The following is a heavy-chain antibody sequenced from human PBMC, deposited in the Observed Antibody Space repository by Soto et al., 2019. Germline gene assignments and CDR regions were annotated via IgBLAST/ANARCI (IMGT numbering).Heavy chain of an antibody. D-gene: IGHD1-26*01. V-gene: IGHV6-1*01. Sequence: SQTLSLTCAIPGDRVSSNSAGWSWVRQSPSRGLEWLGRTYYRSKWYYEYAVSVRGRITINPDTSKNQYSLQLNSVTPEDTAVYFCARGEQYSGRIFDYWGQGTLVTVSS. CDR3: ARGEQYSGRIFDY. CDR2: TYYRSKWYY. CDR1: GDRVSSNSAG. J-gene: IGHJ4*01.